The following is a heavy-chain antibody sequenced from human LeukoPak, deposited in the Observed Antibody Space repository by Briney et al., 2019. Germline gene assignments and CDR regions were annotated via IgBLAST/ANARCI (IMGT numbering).Heavy chain of an antibody. CDR2: ISYDGSNK. J-gene: IGHJ5*02. V-gene: IGHV3-30*18. CDR1: GFTFSSYE. Sequence: GSLRLSCAASGFTFSSYEMNWVRQAPGKGLEWVAVISYDGSNKYYADSVKGRFTISRDNSKNTLYLQMNSLRAEDTAVYYCAKGVRLMATNNWFDPWGQGTLVTVSS. D-gene: IGHD5-24*01. CDR3: AKGVRLMATNNWFDP.